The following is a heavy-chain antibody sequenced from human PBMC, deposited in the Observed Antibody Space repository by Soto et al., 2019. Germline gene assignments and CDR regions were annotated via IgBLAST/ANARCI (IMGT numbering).Heavy chain of an antibody. CDR1: GYTFTSYG. V-gene: IGHV1-18*01. D-gene: IGHD2-21*01. Sequence: QIQLVQSGAEVKKPGASVKVSCQTSGYTFTSYGTNWVRQAPGQGLEWMGWITAYSGETHIAKKYQGRVTLTTDITTTTAFLEMKSLTSDDTAVYYFAKSLVACGDGICLRSHVDSWGQGTLVTVSS. CDR3: AKSLVACGDGICLRSHVDS. CDR2: ITAYSGET. J-gene: IGHJ4*02.